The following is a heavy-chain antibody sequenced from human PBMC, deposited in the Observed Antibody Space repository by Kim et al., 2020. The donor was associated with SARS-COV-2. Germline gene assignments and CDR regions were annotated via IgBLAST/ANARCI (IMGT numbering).Heavy chain of an antibody. V-gene: IGHV1-69*02. CDR1: GGTFSSYT. Sequence: SVKVSCKASGGTFSSYTISWVRQAPGQGLEWMGRIIPILGIANYAQKFQGRVTITADKSTSTAYMELSSLRSEDTAVYYCARAHEYGDLRGDAFDIWGQGTMVTVSS. J-gene: IGHJ3*02. CDR2: IIPILGIA. CDR3: ARAHEYGDLRGDAFDI. D-gene: IGHD4-17*01.